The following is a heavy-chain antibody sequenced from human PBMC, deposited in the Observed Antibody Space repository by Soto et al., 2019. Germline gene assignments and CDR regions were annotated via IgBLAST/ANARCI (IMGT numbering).Heavy chain of an antibody. V-gene: IGHV3-30*18. Sequence: QVQLVESGGGVVQPGRSLRLSCAASGFTFSSYGMHWVRQAPGKGLEWVAVISYDGSNKYYADSVKGRFTISRDNSKKTLYLQMNSLRAEDMAVYYCAKESDYYDSSALGDWGPGTLVTVSS. CDR3: AKESDYYDSSALGD. J-gene: IGHJ4*02. D-gene: IGHD3-22*01. CDR2: ISYDGSNK. CDR1: GFTFSSYG.